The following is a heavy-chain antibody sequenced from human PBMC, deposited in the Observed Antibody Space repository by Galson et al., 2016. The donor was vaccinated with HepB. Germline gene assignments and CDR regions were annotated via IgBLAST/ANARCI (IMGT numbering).Heavy chain of an antibody. J-gene: IGHJ4*02. CDR2: ISASGSTT. Sequence: SLRLSCAASGFTFRSYAMTWVRQAPGKGLEWVSAISASGSTTYYRDSVKGRFTISRDNSKNTLYLQMNSLRVEDTAVYYCAKRYGDYTVSSYFDCWGQGAQVTVSS. CDR3: AKRYGDYTVSSYFDC. V-gene: IGHV3-23*02. D-gene: IGHD4-17*01. CDR1: GFTFRSYA.